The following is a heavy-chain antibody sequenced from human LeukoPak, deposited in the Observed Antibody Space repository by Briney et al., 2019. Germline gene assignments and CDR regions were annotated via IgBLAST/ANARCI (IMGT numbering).Heavy chain of an antibody. Sequence: GGSLRLSCAASAFTFISYNMNWVRQAPGKGLEWVSSISSSRSDIYYADSVKGRFPISRDNAKNSLYLQMNSLRAEDTAVYYCATDIIRGVMDYWGQGSLVTVSS. CDR1: AFTFISYN. V-gene: IGHV3-21*01. CDR2: ISSSRSDI. J-gene: IGHJ4*02. CDR3: ATDIIRGVMDY. D-gene: IGHD3-10*01.